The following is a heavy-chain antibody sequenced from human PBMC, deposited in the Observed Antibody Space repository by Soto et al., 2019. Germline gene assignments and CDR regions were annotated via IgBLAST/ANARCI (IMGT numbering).Heavy chain of an antibody. V-gene: IGHV1-8*01. D-gene: IGHD3-10*01. CDR1: GYTFTSYD. CDR2: MNPNSGNT. CDR3: ARALVVRGVISYYYGMDV. Sequence: QVQLVQSGAEVKKPGASVKVSCKASGYTFTSYDINWVRQATGQGLEWMGWMNPNSGNTGYAQKFQGRVPMTRNTSISTAYMELSRLRSEDTAVYYCARALVVRGVISYYYGMDVWGQGTTGTGSS. J-gene: IGHJ6*02.